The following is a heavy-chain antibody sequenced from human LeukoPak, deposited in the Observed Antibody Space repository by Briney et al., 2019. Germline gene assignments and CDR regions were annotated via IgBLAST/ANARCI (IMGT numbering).Heavy chain of an antibody. CDR2: INSDGSST. D-gene: IGHD2-8*02. CDR1: GFTFSSYW. CDR3: ATGRYCTGDTCNERVDY. V-gene: IGHV3-74*01. Sequence: GGSLRLSCAASGFTFSSYWMHWVRQAPGKGLVWVSRINSDGSSTNYADSVKGRFTVSRDNAQNSLFLQMNSLRVEDTAVYYCATGRYCTGDTCNERVDYWGQGTLVTVSS. J-gene: IGHJ4*02.